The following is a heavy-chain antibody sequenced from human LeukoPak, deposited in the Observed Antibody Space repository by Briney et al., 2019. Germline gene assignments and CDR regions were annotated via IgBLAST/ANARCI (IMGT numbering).Heavy chain of an antibody. D-gene: IGHD3-3*01. V-gene: IGHV4-39*01. Sequence: SETLSLTCTVSGGSISSSSYNWGWIRQPPGKGLEWIGSVYYSGSTYDNPSLKSRVTMSVDTSKNQFSLKLSSVTAADTAVYYCARVESYYDFWSGSTTYNWFDPWGQGTLVTVSS. CDR3: ARVESYYDFWSGSTTYNWFDP. CDR1: GGSISSSSYN. CDR2: VYYSGST. J-gene: IGHJ5*02.